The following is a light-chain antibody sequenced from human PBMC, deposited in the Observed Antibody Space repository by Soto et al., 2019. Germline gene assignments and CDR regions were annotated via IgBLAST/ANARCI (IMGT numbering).Light chain of an antibody. Sequence: QSVLTQPASVSGSPGQSITISCTGTSSDVGGYNYVYWFQQHPVKAPKLKIYEVSNRPSGVSNRFSGSKSGNTASLTISELQAEDDADYYCTSFTTISTWVFGGGSKLAGL. CDR2: EVS. J-gene: IGLJ3*02. V-gene: IGLV2-14*01. CDR3: TSFTTISTWV. CDR1: SSDVGGYNY.